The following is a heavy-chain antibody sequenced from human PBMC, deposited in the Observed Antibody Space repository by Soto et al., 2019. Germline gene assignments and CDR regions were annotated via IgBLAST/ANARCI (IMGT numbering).Heavy chain of an antibody. CDR2: INPNSGGT. J-gene: IGHJ4*02. Sequence: ASVKVSCKASGYTFTGYYMHWVRQAPGQGLEWMGWINPNSGGTNYAQKFQGWVTMTRDTSISTAYMELSRLRSDDTAVYYCARDRNSRDGYNRDFDYWGQGTMVTVYS. CDR1: GYTFTGYY. CDR3: ARDRNSRDGYNRDFDY. D-gene: IGHD3-22*01. V-gene: IGHV1-2*04.